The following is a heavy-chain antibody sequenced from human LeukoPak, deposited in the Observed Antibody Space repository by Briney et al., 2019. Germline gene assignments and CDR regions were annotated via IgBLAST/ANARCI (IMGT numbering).Heavy chain of an antibody. CDR2: LNTDGRNT. D-gene: IGHD2-21*01. CDR3: ARGAVAPDT. CDR1: GFTFSSSW. V-gene: IGHV3-74*01. J-gene: IGHJ4*02. Sequence: GGSLRLSCVGFGFTFSSSWIHWVRHVPGKGLVWVSRLNTDGRNTAYADSVEGRFTLSSDNAKNTVYLQMNSLRDDDTGLYYCARGAVAPDTWGQGTLVIVSS.